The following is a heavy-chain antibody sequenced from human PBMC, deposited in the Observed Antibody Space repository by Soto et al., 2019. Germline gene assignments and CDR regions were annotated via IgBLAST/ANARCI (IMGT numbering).Heavy chain of an antibody. D-gene: IGHD2-15*01. CDR1: GFTLDDYT. Sequence: SLRLSCSVSGFTLDDYTMHWVRQAPGKGLEWVSGVVWNGGDMVYADSVKGRFTVSRGNTRNSLYLEVNSLATEDTSIYFCAKERAVVAPVSTHYFHYYGLDVWCKGPTV. CDR2: VVWNGGDM. J-gene: IGHJ6*04. V-gene: IGHV3-9*01. CDR3: AKERAVVAPVSTHYFHYYGLDV.